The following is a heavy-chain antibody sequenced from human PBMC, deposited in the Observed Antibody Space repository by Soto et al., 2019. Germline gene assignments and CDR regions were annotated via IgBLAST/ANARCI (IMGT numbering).Heavy chain of an antibody. J-gene: IGHJ5*02. CDR3: ARDVVQFLSQNDFDT. D-gene: IGHD3-3*01. Sequence: QVQLVQSGADVKKPGSSVRVSCKASGGTFSTYAINWVRQAPGHGLEWMGVILPIFNKTHYAQNFQGRVTIIADKSTSTSSMELSSLRSEDTAVYYCARDVVQFLSQNDFDTWGQGTLVTVSS. V-gene: IGHV1-69*06. CDR2: ILPIFNKT. CDR1: GGTFSTYA.